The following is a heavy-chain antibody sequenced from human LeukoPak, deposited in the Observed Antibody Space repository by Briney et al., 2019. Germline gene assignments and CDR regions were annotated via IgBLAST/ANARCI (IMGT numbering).Heavy chain of an antibody. Sequence: TSETLSLTCTVSGGSISSGDYYWSWIRQPPGKGLEWIGYIYYSGSTYYNPSLKSRVTISVDTSKNQFSLKLSSVTAADTAVYYCAIDDSSGYRYGAFDIWGQGTMVTVSS. CDR2: IYYSGST. CDR1: GGSISSGDYY. V-gene: IGHV4-30-4*08. J-gene: IGHJ3*02. CDR3: AIDDSSGYRYGAFDI. D-gene: IGHD3-22*01.